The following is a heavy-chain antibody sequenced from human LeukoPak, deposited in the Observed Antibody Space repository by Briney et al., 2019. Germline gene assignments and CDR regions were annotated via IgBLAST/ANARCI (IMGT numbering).Heavy chain of an antibody. D-gene: IGHD5-12*01. J-gene: IGHJ2*01. CDR1: GGSFSGYY. V-gene: IGHV4-34*01. Sequence: PSETLSLTCAVYGGSFSGYYWSWIRQPPGKGLEWIGEINHSGSTNYNPSLKSRVTISVDTSKNQFSLKLSPVTAADTAVYYCARSAWRRYFDLWGRGTLVTVSS. CDR2: INHSGST. CDR3: ARSAWRRYFDL.